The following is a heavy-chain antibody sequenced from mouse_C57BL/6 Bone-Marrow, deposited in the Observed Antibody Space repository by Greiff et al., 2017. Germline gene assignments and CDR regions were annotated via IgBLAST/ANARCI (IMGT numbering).Heavy chain of an antibody. V-gene: IGHV3-6*01. CDR1: GYSITSGYY. Sequence: EVQLQQSGPGLVKPSQSLSLTCSVTGYSITSGYYWNWIRQFPGNKLEWMGYISYDGSNNYNPSLKNRISITRDTSKNQFFLKLNSVTTEDTATYYCARDYIPYAMDYWGQGTSVTVSS. CDR3: ARDYIPYAMDY. CDR2: ISYDGSN. J-gene: IGHJ4*01.